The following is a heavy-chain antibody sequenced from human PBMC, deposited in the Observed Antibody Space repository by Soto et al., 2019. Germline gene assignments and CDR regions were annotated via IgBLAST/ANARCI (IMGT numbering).Heavy chain of an antibody. CDR1: GFTFSDYY. CDR2: ISTSGTVI. CDR3: ARDPGYCSGGSCRYNWFAP. J-gene: IGHJ5*02. D-gene: IGHD2-15*01. V-gene: IGHV3-11*01. Sequence: QMQLVESGGGLVKPGGSLRLSCAASGFTFSDYYMNWIRQAPGKGLEWVSYISTSGTVISYADSVKGRFTISRDNANNSLYLQMNSLRAEDTAVYYCARDPGYCSGGSCRYNWFAPWGQGTLVTVSS.